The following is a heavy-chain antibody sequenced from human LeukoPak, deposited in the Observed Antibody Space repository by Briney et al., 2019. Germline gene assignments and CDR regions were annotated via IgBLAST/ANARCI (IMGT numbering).Heavy chain of an antibody. D-gene: IGHD3-22*01. Sequence: RQAPGKGLEWVAXISYDGSNKYYADSVKGRFTISRDNSKNTLYLQMNSLRAEDTAVYYCAKLGTLNYYDSSGNDYWGQGTLVTVSS. J-gene: IGHJ4*02. CDR2: ISYDGSNK. V-gene: IGHV3-30*18. CDR3: AKLGTLNYYDSSGNDY.